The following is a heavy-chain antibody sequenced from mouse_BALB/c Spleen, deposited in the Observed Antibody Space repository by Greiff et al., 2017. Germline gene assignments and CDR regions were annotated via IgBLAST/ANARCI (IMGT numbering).Heavy chain of an antibody. CDR1: GFTFSSFG. Sequence: EVMLVESGGGLVQPGGSRKLSCAASGFTFSSFGMHWVRQAPEKGLEWVAYISSGSSTIYYADTVKGRFTISRDNPKNTLFLQMTSLRSEDTAMYYCASSDYDKDYCDYWGKGTTLTVPS. V-gene: IGHV5-17*02. CDR2: ISSGSSTI. J-gene: IGHJ2*01. CDR3: ASSDYDKDYCDY. D-gene: IGHD2-4*01.